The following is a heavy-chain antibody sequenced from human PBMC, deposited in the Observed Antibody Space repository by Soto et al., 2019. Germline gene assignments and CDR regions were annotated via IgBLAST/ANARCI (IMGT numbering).Heavy chain of an antibody. CDR1: GGSFSGYY. Sequence: QVQLQQWGAGLLKPSETLSLTCAVYGGSFSGYYWSWIRQPPGKGLEWIGEINHSGSTNYNPSLKSRVTISVDTYKNQFSLKLSSVTAADTAVYYCARWGVVVPAATGDAFDIWGQGTMVTVSS. CDR3: ARWGVVVPAATGDAFDI. CDR2: INHSGST. D-gene: IGHD2-2*01. V-gene: IGHV4-34*01. J-gene: IGHJ3*02.